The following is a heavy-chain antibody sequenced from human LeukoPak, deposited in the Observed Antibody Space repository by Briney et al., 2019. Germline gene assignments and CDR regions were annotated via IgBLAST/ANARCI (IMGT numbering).Heavy chain of an antibody. J-gene: IGHJ4*02. CDR1: GFTFSSYE. V-gene: IGHV3-23*01. D-gene: IGHD7-27*01. CDR3: ARDLSSLGLDD. Sequence: PGGSLRLSCAASGFTFSSYEMNWVRQAPGKGLEWVSGIGASGSHTYFADSVKGRFSISRDNSKNTVYLQMNSLGAGDTALYFCARDLSSLGLDDWGQGTLVTVSS. CDR2: IGASGSHT.